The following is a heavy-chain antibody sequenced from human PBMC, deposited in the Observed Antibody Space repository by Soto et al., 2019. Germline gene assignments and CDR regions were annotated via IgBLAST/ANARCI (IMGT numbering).Heavy chain of an antibody. CDR1: GFTFSTYA. D-gene: IGHD3-22*01. J-gene: IGHJ4*02. Sequence: LILSCAASGFTFSTYAMSWVRQAPGKGLEWVSAIGGSGFRTYYADSVKGQFTISRDNFKNTLYLQMNSLRAEDTAVYYCATAFAYYDSSGYYYGRAAYYFDYWGQGTMVTVYS. CDR3: ATAFAYYDSSGYYYGRAAYYFDY. V-gene: IGHV3-23*01. CDR2: IGGSGFRT.